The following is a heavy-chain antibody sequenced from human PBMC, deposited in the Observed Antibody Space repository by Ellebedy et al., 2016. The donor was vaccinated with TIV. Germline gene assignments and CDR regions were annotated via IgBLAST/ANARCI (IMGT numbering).Heavy chain of an antibody. Sequence: GESLKISXAASGFTFSSYAMSWVRQAPGKGLEWVSAISGSGGSTYYADSVKGRFTISRDNSKNTLYLQMNSLRAEDTAVYYCAKTALRSDYWGQGTLVTVSS. CDR1: GFTFSSYA. V-gene: IGHV3-23*01. J-gene: IGHJ4*02. CDR2: ISGSGGST. CDR3: AKTALRSDY. D-gene: IGHD5/OR15-5a*01.